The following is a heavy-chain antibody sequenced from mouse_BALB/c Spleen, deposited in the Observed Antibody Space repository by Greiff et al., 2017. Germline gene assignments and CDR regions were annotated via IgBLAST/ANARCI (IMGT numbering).Heavy chain of an antibody. CDR1: GYTFSSYW. CDR2: ILPGSGST. J-gene: IGHJ4*01. D-gene: IGHD6-5*01. CDR3: AREESLGYYAMDY. V-gene: IGHV1-9*01. Sequence: VQLQQSGAELMKPGASVKISCKATGYTFSSYWIEWVKQRPGHGLEWIGEILPGSGSTNYNEKFKGKATFTADTSSNTAYMQLSSLTSEDSAVYYCAREESLGYYAMDYWGQGTSVTVSS.